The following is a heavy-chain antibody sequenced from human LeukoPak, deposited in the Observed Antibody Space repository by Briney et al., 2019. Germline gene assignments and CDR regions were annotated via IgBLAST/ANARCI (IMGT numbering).Heavy chain of an antibody. CDR1: GYTFTSYG. V-gene: IGHV1-18*01. CDR2: ISAYNGNT. Sequence: ASVKVSCKASGYTFTSYGISWVRQAPGQGLEWMGWISAYNGNTNYAQKLQGRVTMTTDTSTSTAYMELRSLRSDDTAVYYCARDHTALRYFDLSSYYYYGMDVWGQGTTVTVSS. D-gene: IGHD3-9*01. CDR3: ARDHTALRYFDLSSYYYYGMDV. J-gene: IGHJ6*02.